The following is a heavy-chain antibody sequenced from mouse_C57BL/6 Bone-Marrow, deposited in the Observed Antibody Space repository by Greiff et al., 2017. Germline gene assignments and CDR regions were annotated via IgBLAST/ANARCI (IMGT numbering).Heavy chain of an antibody. CDR3: ASLYGSSPFDY. CDR1: GYTFTSYG. D-gene: IGHD1-1*01. CDR2: IYPRSGNT. V-gene: IGHV1-81*01. J-gene: IGHJ2*01. Sequence: QVQLKQSGAELARPGASVKLSCKASGYTFTSYGISWVKQRTGQGLEWIGEIYPRSGNTYYNEKFKGKATLTADKSSSTAYMALRSLTSEDSAVYFCASLYGSSPFDYWGQGTTLTVSS.